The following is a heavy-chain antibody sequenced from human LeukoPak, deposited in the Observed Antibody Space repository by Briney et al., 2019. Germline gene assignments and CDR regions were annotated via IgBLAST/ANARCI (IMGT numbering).Heavy chain of an antibody. J-gene: IGHJ4*02. V-gene: IGHV3-30-3*01. Sequence: PGGSLRLSCAASGFTFSSYAMHWVRQAPGKGLEWVAVISYDGSNKYYADSVKGRFTISRDNSKNTLYLQMNSPRAEDTAVYYCARGPSSSWDYFDYWGQGTLVTVSS. CDR2: ISYDGSNK. CDR1: GFTFSSYA. D-gene: IGHD6-13*01. CDR3: ARGPSSSWDYFDY.